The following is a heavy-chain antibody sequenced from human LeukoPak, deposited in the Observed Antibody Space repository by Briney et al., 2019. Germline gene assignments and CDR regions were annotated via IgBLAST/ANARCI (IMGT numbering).Heavy chain of an antibody. CDR3: SGGVLHGRENWFDP. V-gene: IGHV1-2*06. D-gene: IGHD1-26*01. CDR2: INRNSGGT. J-gene: IGHJ5*02. CDR1: GYTSTGYY. Sequence: GASVKVSCKTSGYTSTGYYMHWLRQAPGQGLEWMGRINRNSGGTYQGRVTMTRDTSISTSYMELTSLISDDTAVYYCSGGVLHGRENWFDPWSREPWSPSPQ.